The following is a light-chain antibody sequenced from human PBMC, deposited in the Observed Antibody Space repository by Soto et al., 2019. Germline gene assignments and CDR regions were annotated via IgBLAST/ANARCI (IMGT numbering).Light chain of an antibody. CDR2: DAS. Sequence: EIVLTQSPATLSFSPVERATLSCRASQSVSSYLAWYQQKPGQAPRLLIYDASNRATGIPARFSGSGSGTDFTLTISSLEPEDFAVYYCQQRSDWHTFGQGTRLEIK. J-gene: IGKJ5*01. V-gene: IGKV3-11*01. CDR1: QSVSSY. CDR3: QQRSDWHT.